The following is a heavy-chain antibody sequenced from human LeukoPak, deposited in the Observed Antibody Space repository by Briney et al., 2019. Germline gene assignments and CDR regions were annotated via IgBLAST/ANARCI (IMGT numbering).Heavy chain of an antibody. CDR2: INHSGST. V-gene: IGHV4-61*09. Sequence: SQTLSLTCTVSGGSISSGSYYWSWIRQPAGKGLEWIGEINHSGSTNYNPSLKSRVTISVDTSKNQFSLKLSSVTAADTAVYYCARGIGYSYGLDIWGQGTMVTVSS. CDR3: ARGIGYSYGLDI. CDR1: GGSISSGSYY. J-gene: IGHJ3*02. D-gene: IGHD5-18*01.